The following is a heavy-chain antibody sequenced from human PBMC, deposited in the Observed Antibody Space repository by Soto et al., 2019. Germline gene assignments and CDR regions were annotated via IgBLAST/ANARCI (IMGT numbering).Heavy chain of an antibody. J-gene: IGHJ5*02. D-gene: IGHD3-3*02. Sequence: PSETLSLTCTVSGDSIISSDFYWGWVRQPPGKGLEWIGSIFYLGSSYYNPSLESRVTMSVDTSKNQFSLRLRSVTAADTALYFCARHSLALRKNNWFDPWGQGSMVTVSS. CDR3: ARHSLALRKNNWFDP. V-gene: IGHV4-39*01. CDR1: GDSIISSDFY. CDR2: IFYLGSS.